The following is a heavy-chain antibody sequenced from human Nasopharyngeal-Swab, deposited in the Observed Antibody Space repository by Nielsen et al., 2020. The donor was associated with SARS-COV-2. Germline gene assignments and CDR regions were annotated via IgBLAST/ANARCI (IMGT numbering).Heavy chain of an antibody. CDR3: ARDHLYCSGGSCYRNYYGMDV. Sequence: VRQAPGKGLEWVAVISYDGSNKYYADSVKGRFTISRDNSTNTLYLQMNSLRAEDTAVYYCARDHLYCSGGSCYRNYYGMDVWGQGTTVTVSS. J-gene: IGHJ6*02. D-gene: IGHD2-15*01. CDR2: ISYDGSNK. V-gene: IGHV3-30-3*01.